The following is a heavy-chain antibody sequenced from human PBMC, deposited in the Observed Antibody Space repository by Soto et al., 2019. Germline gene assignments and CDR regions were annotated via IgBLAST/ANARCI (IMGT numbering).Heavy chain of an antibody. Sequence: ASVKVSCKGSGYTFTSHDINWMRQTTGQGLEWMGWMNPNSGHTNYAQKFQGRVTMTRDTSINTAYMELTNLRSEDTAIYYCASGMSTTWGQGTLVTVSS. CDR3: ASGMSTT. CDR1: GYTFTSHD. CDR2: MNPNSGHT. D-gene: IGHD2-2*01. J-gene: IGHJ5*02. V-gene: IGHV1-8*01.